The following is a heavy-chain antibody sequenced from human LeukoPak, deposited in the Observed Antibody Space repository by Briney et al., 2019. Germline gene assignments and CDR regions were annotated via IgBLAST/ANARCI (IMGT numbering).Heavy chain of an antibody. CDR2: INPSGGST. J-gene: IGHJ4*02. CDR1: GYTFTSYY. D-gene: IGHD4-17*01. CDR3: ARGYYAKAVTTSRDFDY. Sequence: ASVKVSCKASGYTFTSYYMHWVRQAPGQGLEWMGIINPSGGSTSYAQKFQGRVTMTRDTSTSTVYMELSSLRSEDTAVYYCARGYYAKAVTTSRDFDYWGQGTLVTVSS. V-gene: IGHV1-46*01.